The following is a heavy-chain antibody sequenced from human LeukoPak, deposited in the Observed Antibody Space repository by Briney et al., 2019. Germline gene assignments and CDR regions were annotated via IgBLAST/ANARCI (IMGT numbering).Heavy chain of an antibody. J-gene: IGHJ3*02. D-gene: IGHD6-19*01. CDR3: AKFRDIGIAVAGNDAFDI. CDR1: GFTFSDYT. CDR2: ISGSGGST. Sequence: SGGSLRLSCAASGFTFSDYTMNWVRQAPGKGLEWVSAISGSGGSTYYADSVKGRFTISRDNSKNTLYLQMNSLRAEDTAVYYCAKFRDIGIAVAGNDAFDIWGQGTMVTVSS. V-gene: IGHV3-23*01.